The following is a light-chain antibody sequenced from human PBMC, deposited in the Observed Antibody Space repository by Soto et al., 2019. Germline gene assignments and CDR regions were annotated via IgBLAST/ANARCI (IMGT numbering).Light chain of an antibody. CDR1: QSVSNNY. CDR2: GAS. CDR3: QQYGSSGT. J-gene: IGKJ1*01. V-gene: IGKV3-20*01. Sequence: EIVLTQSPGTLSLSPGERATLSCRASQSVSNNYLAWYQQKPGQAPRLLIYGASNRATGLPDRFSGRGSGTDFTLTISILEPDDFAVYYCQQYGSSGTFGQGTNVEIK.